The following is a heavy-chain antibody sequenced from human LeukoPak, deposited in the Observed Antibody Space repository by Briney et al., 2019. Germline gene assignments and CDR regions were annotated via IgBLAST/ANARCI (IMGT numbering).Heavy chain of an antibody. CDR3: ARATMVRGVIIRSWFDP. Sequence: ASVKVSCKASGYTLTGYYMHWVRQAPGQGLEWMGRINPNSGGTNYAQKFQGRVTMTRDTSISTAYMELSRLRSDDTAVYYCARATMVRGVIIRSWFDPWGQGTLVTVSS. CDR2: INPNSGGT. CDR1: GYTLTGYY. J-gene: IGHJ5*02. V-gene: IGHV1-2*06. D-gene: IGHD3-10*01.